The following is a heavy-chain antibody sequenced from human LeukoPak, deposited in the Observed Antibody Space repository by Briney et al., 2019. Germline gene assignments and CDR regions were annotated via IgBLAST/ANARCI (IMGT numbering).Heavy chain of an antibody. Sequence: PGGSLRLSCAASGFTFSTHWMSWVRQAPGKGLEWVSAISGSGDRTNYADSVKGRITISRDNSKNTLYVQMNSLRVEDTAVYYCARAPADNWNYYYYMDVWGKGTTVTVSS. CDR1: GFTFSTHW. CDR2: ISGSGDRT. J-gene: IGHJ6*03. V-gene: IGHV3-23*01. CDR3: ARAPADNWNYYYYMDV. D-gene: IGHD1-20*01.